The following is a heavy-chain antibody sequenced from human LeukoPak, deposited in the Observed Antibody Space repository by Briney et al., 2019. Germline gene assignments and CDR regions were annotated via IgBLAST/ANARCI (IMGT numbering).Heavy chain of an antibody. D-gene: IGHD1-7*01. V-gene: IGHV4-38-2*02. CDR2: IYHSGST. CDR3: ARVYNWNYARYFDY. Sequence: SETLSLTCTVSGYSTSSGYYWGWIRQPPGKGLEWIGSIYHSGSTYYNPSLKSRVTISVDTSKNQFSLKLSSVTAADTAVYYCARVYNWNYARYFDYWGQGTLVTVSS. J-gene: IGHJ4*02. CDR1: GYSTSSGYY.